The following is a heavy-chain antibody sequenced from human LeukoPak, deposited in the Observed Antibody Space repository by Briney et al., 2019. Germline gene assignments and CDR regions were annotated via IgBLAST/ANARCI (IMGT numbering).Heavy chain of an antibody. CDR1: GFTFTEYW. V-gene: IGHV3-7*01. CDR2: IKQDGSEV. D-gene: IGHD2-21*01. CDR3: AREAYCGGPSCFAVSYMDV. Sequence: PGGSLRLSCAASGFTFTEYWMTWVRQAPGQRLEWVANIKQDGSEVHYVDSVEGRFTISRDNTKNSVYLQMNSLGVEDTAVYYCAREAYCGGPSCFAVSYMDVWGEGTTVTVSS. J-gene: IGHJ6*03.